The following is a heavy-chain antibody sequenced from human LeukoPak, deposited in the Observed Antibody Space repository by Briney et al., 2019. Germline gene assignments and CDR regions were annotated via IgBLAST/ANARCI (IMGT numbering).Heavy chain of an antibody. CDR3: ARGLRSDY. Sequence: ASVKVSCKASGYTFSRYDINWVRQATGQGLEWMGWMNPNSGNTGYAQNFQGRVTMTRNTSITTAYMQLTSLRSDDRAVYYCARGLRSDYWGQGTLVTVSS. CDR1: GYTFSRYD. CDR2: MNPNSGNT. D-gene: IGHD3-16*02. J-gene: IGHJ4*02. V-gene: IGHV1-8*01.